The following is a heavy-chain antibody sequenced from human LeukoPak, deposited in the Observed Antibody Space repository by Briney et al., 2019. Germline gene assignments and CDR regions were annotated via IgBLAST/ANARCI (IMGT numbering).Heavy chain of an antibody. CDR2: IYYSGST. Sequence: AGTLSLTCTVSGGSISSYYWSWIRQPPGKGLEWIGYIYYSGSTNYNPSLKSRVAISVDTSKNQFSLKLSSVTAADTAVYYCARHAPTWLPLDYWGQGTLVTVSS. CDR1: GGSISSYY. CDR3: ARHAPTWLPLDY. V-gene: IGHV4-59*08. J-gene: IGHJ4*02. D-gene: IGHD3-22*01.